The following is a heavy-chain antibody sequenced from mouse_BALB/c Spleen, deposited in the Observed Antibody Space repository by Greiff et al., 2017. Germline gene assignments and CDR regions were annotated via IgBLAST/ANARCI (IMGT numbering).Heavy chain of an antibody. D-gene: IGHD1-1*01. V-gene: IGHV5-6-5*01. CDR1: GFTFSSYA. CDR3: AREVNYGSSPYYFDY. CDR2: ISSGGST. J-gene: IGHJ2*01. Sequence: EVQLVESGGGLVKPGGSLKLSCAASGFTFSSYAMSWVRQTPEKRLEWVASISSGGSTYYPDSVKGRFTISRDNARNILYLQMSSLRSEDTAMYYCAREVNYGSSPYYFDYWGQGTTLTVSS.